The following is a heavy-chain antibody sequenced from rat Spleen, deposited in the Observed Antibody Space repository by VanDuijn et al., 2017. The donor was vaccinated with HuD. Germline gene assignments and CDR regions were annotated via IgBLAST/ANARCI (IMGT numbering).Heavy chain of an antibody. CDR1: GFTFSSFA. CDR2: ITPGGGIT. CDR3: ATDGTRVSMFAY. D-gene: IGHD1-4*01. Sequence: EVQLVESGGGLVQPGRSLKLSCAASGFTFSSFAMAWVRQAPKKGLEWVSSITPGGGITYYPDSVKGRFAISRDNAENSVYLQMDSLRSEYTATYYCATDGTRVSMFAYWGQGTLVTVSS. V-gene: IGHV5S13*01. J-gene: IGHJ3*01.